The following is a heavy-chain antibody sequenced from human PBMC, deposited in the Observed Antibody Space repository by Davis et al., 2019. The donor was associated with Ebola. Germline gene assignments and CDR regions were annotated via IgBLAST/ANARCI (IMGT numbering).Heavy chain of an antibody. D-gene: IGHD5-18*01. CDR1: AYTFTTYG. CDR2: ISPYNGNT. Sequence: ASVKVSCKASAYTFTTYGISWVRQAPGQGLEWMGWISPYNGNTNYAQKLQGRVTMTTDTSTSTAYMELRSLRSDDTAVYYCARDDVQLWFRGRYYYGMDVWGQGTTVTVSS. J-gene: IGHJ6*02. V-gene: IGHV1-18*01. CDR3: ARDDVQLWFRGRYYYGMDV.